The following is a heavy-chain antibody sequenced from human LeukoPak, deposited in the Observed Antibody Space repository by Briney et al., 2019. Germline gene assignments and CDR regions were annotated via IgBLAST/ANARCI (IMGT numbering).Heavy chain of an antibody. CDR3: ARQLRWLQFGSWYFDY. V-gene: IGHV4-59*08. J-gene: IGHJ4*02. Sequence: PSETLSLTCTVSGGSISSYYWSWIRQPPGKGLEWIGYIYYSGSTNYNPSLKSRVTISVDTSKNQFSLKLSSVTAADTAVYYCARQLRWLQFGSWYFDYWGQGTLVTVSS. CDR2: IYYSGST. CDR1: GGSISSYY. D-gene: IGHD5-24*01.